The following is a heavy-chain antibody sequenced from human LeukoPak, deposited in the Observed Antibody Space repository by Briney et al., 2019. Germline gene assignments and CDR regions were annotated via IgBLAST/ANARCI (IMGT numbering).Heavy chain of an antibody. V-gene: IGHV4-34*01. CDR3: ARVSLIAAAGQGDY. D-gene: IGHD6-13*01. CDR2: INHSGST. CDR1: GGSFSGYY. J-gene: IGHJ4*02. Sequence: SETLSLTCAVHGGSFSGYYWSWIRQPPGKGLEWIGEINHSGSTNYNPSLKSRVTISVDTSKNQFSLKLSSVTAADTAVYYCARVSLIAAAGQGDYWGQGTLVTVSS.